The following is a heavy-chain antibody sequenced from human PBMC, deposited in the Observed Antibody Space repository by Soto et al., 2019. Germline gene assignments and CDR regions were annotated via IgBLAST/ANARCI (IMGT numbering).Heavy chain of an antibody. V-gene: IGHV4-4*07. CDR2: MYASGST. CDR1: GVPVSAYY. CDR3: ERVRWKYRGDACDI. J-gene: IGHJ3*02. D-gene: IGHD1-7*01. Sequence: SETLSLTCTVSGVPVSAYYWSWIRQPAGKGLEWIGRMYASGSTDYNSSLKSRVTMSVDTSRNQFSLNLSSVTAADTGVYYCERVRWKYRGDACDIWGQGTKVTVSS.